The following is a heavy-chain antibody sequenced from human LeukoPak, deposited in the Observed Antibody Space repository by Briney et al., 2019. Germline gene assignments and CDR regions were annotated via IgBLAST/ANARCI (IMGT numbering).Heavy chain of an antibody. CDR1: GFTVSSSY. Sequence: GGSLRLSCTASGFTVSSSYMTWVRQAPGKGLEWVSLIYAGGGTFYSDSVKGRFTISRHNSENTLYLQMNNLRAEDTAFYYCARGRYWGDFDYWGQGTLVTVSS. V-gene: IGHV3-53*04. CDR2: IYAGGGT. CDR3: ARGRYWGDFDY. J-gene: IGHJ4*02. D-gene: IGHD3-10*01.